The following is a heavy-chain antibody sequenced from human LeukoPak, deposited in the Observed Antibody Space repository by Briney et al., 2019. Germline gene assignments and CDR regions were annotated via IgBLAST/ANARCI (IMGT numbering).Heavy chain of an antibody. Sequence: PSGTLSLTCTASGCSISSHYLSWIRQPPGKGLEWIGYIYYSGSTNYYPSLKRRRTIISKTSKNQFSLKLSTVTAADTAVYYCARQNALDRKLDYWVQGTLVTVSS. CDR2: IYYSGST. CDR3: ARQNALDRKLDY. V-gene: IGHV4-59*11. CDR1: GCSISSHY. D-gene: IGHD1-14*01. J-gene: IGHJ4*02.